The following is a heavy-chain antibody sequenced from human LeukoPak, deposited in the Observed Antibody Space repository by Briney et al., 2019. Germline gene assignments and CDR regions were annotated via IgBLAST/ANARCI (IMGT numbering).Heavy chain of an antibody. V-gene: IGHV3-11*01. CDR2: ISSSGSTI. D-gene: IGHD6-13*01. Sequence: GGSLRLSCAASGFTFSDYYMSWIRQAPGKGLEWVSYISSSGSTIYYAHSVKGRFTISRDSAKNSLYLQMNSLRAEDTAVYYCARERREQQLVFDYWGQGTLVTVSS. CDR3: ARERREQQLVFDY. CDR1: GFTFSDYY. J-gene: IGHJ4*02.